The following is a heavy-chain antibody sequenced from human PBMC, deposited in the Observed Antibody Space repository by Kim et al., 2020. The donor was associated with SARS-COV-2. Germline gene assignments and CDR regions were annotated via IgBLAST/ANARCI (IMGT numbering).Heavy chain of an antibody. Sequence: SETLSLTCTVSGGSISSGGYYWSWIRQHPGKGLEWIGYIYYSGSTYYNPSLKSRVTISVDTSKNQFSLKLSSVTAADTAVYYCARERGGDSSWFDYWGQGTLVTVSS. V-gene: IGHV4-31*03. J-gene: IGHJ4*02. CDR3: ARERGGDSSWFDY. CDR1: GGSISSGGYY. CDR2: IYYSGST. D-gene: IGHD6-13*01.